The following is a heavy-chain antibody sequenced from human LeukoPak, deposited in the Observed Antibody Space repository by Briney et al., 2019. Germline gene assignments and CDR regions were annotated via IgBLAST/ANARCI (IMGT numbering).Heavy chain of an antibody. CDR1: GDIFSRYA. J-gene: IGHJ4*02. CDR3: AREWDFDSSGFYYYY. V-gene: IGHV1-69*13. Sequence: ASVKVSCKASGDIFSRYAISWVRQAPGQGLEWMGGIIPLFGTANYAQRFQGRVTITADESTRTVYMELSSLRSEDTAIYYCAREWDFDSSGFYYYYWGQGTLVTVSS. CDR2: IIPLFGTA. D-gene: IGHD3-22*01.